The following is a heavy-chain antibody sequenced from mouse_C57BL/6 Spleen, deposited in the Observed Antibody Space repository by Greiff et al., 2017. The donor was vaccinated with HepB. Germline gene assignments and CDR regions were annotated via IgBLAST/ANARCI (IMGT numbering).Heavy chain of an antibody. Sequence: QVQLKQPGAELVKPGASVKMSCKASGYTFTSYWITWVKQRPGQGLEWIGDIYPGSGSTNYNEKFKSKATLTVDTSSSTAYMQLSSLTSEDSAVYYCARRGYGNYAWFAYWGQGTLVTVSA. CDR1: GYTFTSYW. CDR3: ARRGYGNYAWFAY. J-gene: IGHJ3*01. D-gene: IGHD2-1*01. V-gene: IGHV1-55*01. CDR2: IYPGSGST.